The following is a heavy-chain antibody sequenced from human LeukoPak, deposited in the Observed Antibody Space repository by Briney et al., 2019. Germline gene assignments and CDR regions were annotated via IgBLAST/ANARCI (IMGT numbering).Heavy chain of an antibody. CDR2: ISSSGSTI. CDR1: GFTFSDYY. Sequence: GGSLRLSCAASGFTFSDYYMSWIREAPGKGLEGVSYISSSGSTIYYADSVKGRFTISRDNAKNSLYLQMNSLRAEDTAVYYCAKDTTTHTVTTHYFDYWGQGSLVTVSS. CDR3: AKDTTTHTVTTHYFDY. J-gene: IGHJ4*02. V-gene: IGHV3-11*04. D-gene: IGHD4-17*01.